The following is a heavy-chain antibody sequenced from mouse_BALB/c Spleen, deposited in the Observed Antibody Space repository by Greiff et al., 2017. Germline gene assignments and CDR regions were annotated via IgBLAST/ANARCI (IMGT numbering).Heavy chain of an antibody. CDR1: GFTFSSYT. CDR2: ISNGGGST. V-gene: IGHV5-12-2*01. CDR3: ARRQHGFDY. J-gene: IGHJ2*01. Sequence: EVMLVESGGGLVQPGGSLKLSCAASGFTFSSYTMSWVRQTPEKRLEWVAYISNGGGSTYYPDTVKGRFTISRDNAKNTLYLQMSSLKSEDTAMYYCARRQHGFDYWGQGTTLTVSS. D-gene: IGHD3-2*01.